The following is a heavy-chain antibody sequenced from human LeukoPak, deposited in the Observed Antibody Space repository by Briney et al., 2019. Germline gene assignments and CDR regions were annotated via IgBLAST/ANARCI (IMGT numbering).Heavy chain of an antibody. CDR2: ISSGSSAI. CDR3: AKKAHYDAYAKYSDY. D-gene: IGHD4-17*01. J-gene: IGHJ4*02. CDR1: GFTFTTYS. V-gene: IGHV3-21*04. Sequence: GGSLRLSCEASGFTFTTYSMTWVRQAPGKGLEWVSIISSGSSAIFSADALKGRFTISRDNSNNMLYLQMNSLRAEDTAVYYCAKKAHYDAYAKYSDYWGQGTLVTVSS.